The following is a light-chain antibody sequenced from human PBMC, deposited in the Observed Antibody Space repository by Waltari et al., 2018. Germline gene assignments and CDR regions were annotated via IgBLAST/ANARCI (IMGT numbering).Light chain of an antibody. V-gene: IGLV10-54*04. Sequence: QAGLTQPPSVSKDLRQTATLTCTGNSNNVGNLGAAWLQQHQGHPPKPLSYRNNARPSGISERFSASRSGNTASLTITGLQAEDEADYYCSTWDSSLSGWVFGGGTKLTVL. CDR1: SNNVGNLG. CDR3: STWDSSLSGWV. CDR2: RNN. J-gene: IGLJ3*02.